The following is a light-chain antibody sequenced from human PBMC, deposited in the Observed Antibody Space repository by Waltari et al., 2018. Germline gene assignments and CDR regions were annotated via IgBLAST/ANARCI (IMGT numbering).Light chain of an antibody. J-gene: IGLJ1*01. CDR1: SSDVGGYTH. CDR3: CSYAGSSTFV. V-gene: IGLV2-23*02. Sequence: QSALTQPASVSGSPGQSLTISCTGPSSDVGGYTHVSWYQQHPGKAPKLIVDDVIKRHSGVSKRFAGSKSGNTGSRTISGLQAEDEADYYCCSYAGSSTFVFGTGTKVTVL. CDR2: DVI.